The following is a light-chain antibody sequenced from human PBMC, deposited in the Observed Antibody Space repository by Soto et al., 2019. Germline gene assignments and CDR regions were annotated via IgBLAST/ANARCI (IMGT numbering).Light chain of an antibody. V-gene: IGLV2-14*01. Sequence: QSALTQPASVSGSPGQSITISCTGTSSDVGGYNYVSWYQQHPGKAPKLMIYEVSNRPSGVSNRFSGSKSGNTASLTFSGLQAEDEADYYCQVLDSNSDHVIFGGGTKLTVL. J-gene: IGLJ2*01. CDR2: EVS. CDR1: SSDVGGYNY. CDR3: QVLDSNSDHVI.